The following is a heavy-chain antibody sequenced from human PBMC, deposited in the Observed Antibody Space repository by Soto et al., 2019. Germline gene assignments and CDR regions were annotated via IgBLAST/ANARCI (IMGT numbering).Heavy chain of an antibody. CDR2: ISHDGGNK. J-gene: IGHJ5*02. Sequence: QVQLVESGGGVVQPGRSLRLSCAASGFTLSSHFMHWVRQAPGKGLEWVSAISHDGGNKYYADSVKGRFTISRDNSKNTMYLQIDSLRSDDTSLYYCARDFPVQEFDLWGRGTRVTVSS. D-gene: IGHD1-1*01. CDR3: ARDFPVQEFDL. V-gene: IGHV3-30-3*01. CDR1: GFTLSSHF.